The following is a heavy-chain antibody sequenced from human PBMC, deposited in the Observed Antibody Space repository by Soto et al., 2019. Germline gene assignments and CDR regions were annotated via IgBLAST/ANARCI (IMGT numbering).Heavy chain of an antibody. D-gene: IGHD3-10*01. CDR1: GGSISSYY. J-gene: IGHJ5*02. CDR3: ARNYYKRGAFGWFAP. Sequence: SETLSLTRTVSGGSISSYYWSWIRQPPGKGLEWIGYIYYSGSTNYNPSLKSRVTISVDTSKNQFSLKLSSVTAADTAAYYCARNYYKRGAFGWFAPRGQGTLVPVSS. V-gene: IGHV4-59*01. CDR2: IYYSGST.